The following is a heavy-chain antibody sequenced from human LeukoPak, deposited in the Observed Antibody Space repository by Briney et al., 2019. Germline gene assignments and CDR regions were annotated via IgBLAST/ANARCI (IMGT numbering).Heavy chain of an antibody. V-gene: IGHV6-1*01. CDR2: TYYRSKWYN. Sequence: SQTLSLTCAISGDGVSSTSAAWNWIRQSPSRGLEWLGRTYYRSKWYNDYAVSVRSRITINPDTSKNQFSLHLNSVTPEDTAVYYCAGGSYYPNYFDYWGQGTLVTVSS. D-gene: IGHD1-26*01. CDR1: GDGVSSTSAA. J-gene: IGHJ4*02. CDR3: AGGSYYPNYFDY.